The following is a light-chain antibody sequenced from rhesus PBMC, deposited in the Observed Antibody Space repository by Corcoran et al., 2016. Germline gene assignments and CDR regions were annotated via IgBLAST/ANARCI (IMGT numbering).Light chain of an antibody. J-gene: IGKJ1*01. CDR3: LQYNYNPRT. V-gene: IGKV1-43*01. CDR1: QDISTY. Sequence: DIQMTQSPSSLSASVGDRVTITCRASQDISTYLNWYQQKPGKAPKRLVYAASSLESGVPSRFSGSGSGTDLTLTISSLQPEDFATYYCLQYNYNPRTFGQGTKVEIK. CDR2: AAS.